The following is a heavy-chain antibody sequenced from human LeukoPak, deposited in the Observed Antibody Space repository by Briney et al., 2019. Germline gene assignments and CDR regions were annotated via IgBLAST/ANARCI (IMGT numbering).Heavy chain of an antibody. CDR2: IYTSGST. J-gene: IGHJ4*02. CDR3: VRGFDYAFYD. Sequence: SETLSLTCTVSGGSISSGSYYWSWIRQPAGKGLEWIGRIYTSGSTHYNPSLKSRITILLDTSKNQFSLNLSSVTAADTAVYYCVRGFDYAFYDWGQGTLVTVSS. CDR1: GGSISSGSYY. D-gene: IGHD4-17*01. V-gene: IGHV4-61*02.